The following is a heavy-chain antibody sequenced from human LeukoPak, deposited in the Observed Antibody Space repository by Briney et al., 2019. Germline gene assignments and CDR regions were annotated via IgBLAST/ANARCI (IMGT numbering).Heavy chain of an antibody. CDR3: ARHERLIEEIGGQPKLYYSYLHV. J-gene: IGHJ6*03. Sequence: PGGSLRLSCAASGFTFSSYAMYWVRQAPGKGLEWVGLMSYDGSNKYYADSVKGRFTISRDNSKNTLYLQMNSLRAEDTAVYYCARHERLIEEIGGQPKLYYSYLHVWGKGTTVSLPS. CDR2: MSYDGSNK. D-gene: IGHD6-25*01. CDR1: GFTFSSYA. V-gene: IGHV3-30-3*01.